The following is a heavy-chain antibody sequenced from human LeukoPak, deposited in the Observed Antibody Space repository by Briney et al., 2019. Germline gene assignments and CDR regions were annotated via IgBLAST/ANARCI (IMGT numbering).Heavy chain of an antibody. CDR3: ARGPPRGKYYYMDL. D-gene: IGHD1-1*01. V-gene: IGHV3-13*01. J-gene: IGHJ6*03. Sequence: GGSLRLSCAASGFTFSSFDMHWGRQPTGQGLEWGSTIGTASDTYYPGSVEGRFTLSRDNAKNSLYLQMNSLTAGDTAVYYCARGPPRGKYYYMDLWGKGTTVTVSS. CDR2: IGTASDT. CDR1: GFTFSSFD.